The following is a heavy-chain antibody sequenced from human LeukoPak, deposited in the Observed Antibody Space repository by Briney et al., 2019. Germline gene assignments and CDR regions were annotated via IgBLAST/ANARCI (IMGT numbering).Heavy chain of an antibody. Sequence: GGSLRLSCVVSGITLSNYGMSWVRQAPGKGLEWVSGISGGGSGTNYADSVKGRFTVSRDNSRNTMYLQMNSLRAEDTAVYFCAKRGVEIRGLLVIGYHKETSYFDHWGQGVLVTVSS. J-gene: IGHJ4*02. CDR1: GITLSNYG. CDR2: ISGGGSGT. CDR3: AKRGVEIRGLLVIGYHKETSYFDH. V-gene: IGHV3-23*01. D-gene: IGHD3-10*01.